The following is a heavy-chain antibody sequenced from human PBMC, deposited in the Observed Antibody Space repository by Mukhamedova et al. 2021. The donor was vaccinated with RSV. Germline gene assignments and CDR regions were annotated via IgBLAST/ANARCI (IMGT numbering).Heavy chain of an antibody. V-gene: IGHV3-48*02. Sequence: LEWVSYISSSSSTIYYADSVKGRFTISRDNAKNSLYLQMNSLRDEDTAVYYCARDLLTFDYWGQGTLVTVSS. J-gene: IGHJ4*02. CDR3: ARDLLTFDY. CDR2: ISSSSSTI.